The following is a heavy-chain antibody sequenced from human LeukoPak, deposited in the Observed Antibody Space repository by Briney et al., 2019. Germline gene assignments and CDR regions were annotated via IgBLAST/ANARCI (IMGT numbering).Heavy chain of an antibody. CDR2: IYSGGST. CDR1: GFTVSSNY. D-gene: IGHD3-10*01. J-gene: IGHJ6*02. V-gene: IGHV3-66*01. Sequence: GGSLRLSCAASGFTVSSNYMSWVRQAPGKGLEWVSVIYSGGSTCYADSVKGRFTISRDNSKNTLYLQMNSLRAEDTAVYYCARGGGSGNYYYYGMDVWGQGTTVTVSS. CDR3: ARGGGSGNYYYYGMDV.